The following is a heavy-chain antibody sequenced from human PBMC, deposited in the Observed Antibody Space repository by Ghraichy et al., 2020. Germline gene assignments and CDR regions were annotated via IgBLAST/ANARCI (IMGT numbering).Heavy chain of an antibody. J-gene: IGHJ5*02. CDR2: INHSGST. Sequence: SQTLSLTCAVYGGSFSGYYWSWIRQPPGKGLEWIGEINHSGSTNYNPSLKSRVTISVDTSKNQFSLKLSSVTAADTAVYYCARGRGSSWYGWFDPWGQGTLVTVSS. CDR3: ARGRGSSWYGWFDP. D-gene: IGHD6-13*01. CDR1: GGSFSGYY. V-gene: IGHV4-34*01.